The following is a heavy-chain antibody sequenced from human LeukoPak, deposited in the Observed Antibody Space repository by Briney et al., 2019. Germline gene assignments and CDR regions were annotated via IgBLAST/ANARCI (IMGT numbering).Heavy chain of an antibody. Sequence: GGSLRLSCAASGFTFGDHIMDWVRQLPGKRLEWVTYVSGSGSTVYYADSVKGRFTVSRDNGKSSLYLQMNSLRVEDTALYYCVRQFASWGQGTLVTVSS. CDR3: VRQFAS. V-gene: IGHV3-48*01. J-gene: IGHJ4*02. CDR1: GFTFGDHI. CDR2: VSGSGSTV.